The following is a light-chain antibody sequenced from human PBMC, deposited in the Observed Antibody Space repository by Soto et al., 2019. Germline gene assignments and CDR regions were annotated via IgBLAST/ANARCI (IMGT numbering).Light chain of an antibody. J-gene: IGLJ3*02. CDR3: LLSPGGANWG. CDR2: DTS. CDR1: TGAVTSGHY. Sequence: QAVVTQEPSLTVSPGGTVTLTCGSSTGAVTSGHYPYWFQQKPGQAPRTLIYDTSNRYSWTPARFSGSLLGGTAALTLSGAQSEDEAEYYCLLSPGGANWGFGGGTTLTVL. V-gene: IGLV7-46*01.